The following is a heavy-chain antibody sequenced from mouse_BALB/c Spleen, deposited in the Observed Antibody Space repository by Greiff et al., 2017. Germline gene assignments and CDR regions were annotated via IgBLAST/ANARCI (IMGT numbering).Heavy chain of an antibody. Sequence: EVQLQESGPGLVKPSQSLSLTCTVTGYSITSDYAWNWIRQFPGNKLEWMGYISYSGSTSYNPSLKSRISITRDTSKNQFFLQLNSVTTEDTATYYCARYDYDVWFAYWGQGTLVTVSA. V-gene: IGHV3-2*02. D-gene: IGHD2-4*01. J-gene: IGHJ3*01. CDR1: GYSITSDYA. CDR2: ISYSGST. CDR3: ARYDYDVWFAY.